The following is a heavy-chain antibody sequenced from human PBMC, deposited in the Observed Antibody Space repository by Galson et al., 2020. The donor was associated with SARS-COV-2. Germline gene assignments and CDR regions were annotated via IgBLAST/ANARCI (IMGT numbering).Heavy chain of an antibody. D-gene: IGHD6-13*01. J-gene: IGHJ5*02. Sequence: SGPTLVKPTQTLTLTCTFSGFSLSTNGMRVSWIRQPPGKALEWLARIDWDDDKFYNTSLKTRLTISKDTSKNQVVLKMTHMDPVDTATYYCARAARSVGSSSWYWLDPWGQGTLVTVSS. CDR2: IDWDDDK. CDR1: GFSLSTNGMR. CDR3: ARAARSVGSSSWYWLDP. V-gene: IGHV2-70*04.